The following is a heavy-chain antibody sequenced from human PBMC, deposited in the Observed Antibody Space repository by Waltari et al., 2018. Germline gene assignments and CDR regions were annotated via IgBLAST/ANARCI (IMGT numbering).Heavy chain of an antibody. CDR1: GGSIRSGGYS. D-gene: IGHD1-26*01. CDR3: ARVVPPDHYYFDY. V-gene: IGHV4-30-2*01. J-gene: IGHJ4*02. CDR2: IYHSGST. Sequence: QLQLQESGSGLVKPSQTLSLTCAVSGGSIRSGGYSWSWIRQPPGKGLEWIGYIYHSGSTYYNPSLKSRVTISVDRSKNQFSLKLSSVTAADTAVYYCARVVPPDHYYFDYWGQGTLVTVSS.